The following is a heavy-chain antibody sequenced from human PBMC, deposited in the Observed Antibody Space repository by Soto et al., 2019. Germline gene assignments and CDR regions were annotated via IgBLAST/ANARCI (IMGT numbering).Heavy chain of an antibody. D-gene: IGHD2-15*01. CDR3: ARDKDRQQLGGNYYYGIDV. J-gene: IGHJ6*04. V-gene: IGHV1-69*12. CDR2: IIPIFSTP. Sequence: QVQLVQSGAEVKKPGSSVTVSCKASGGTFGNSAISWVRQAPGQGLEWMGGIIPIFSTPDYAQKFQGRITITADDSTTTAYMELTSLKSEDTAVYYCARDKDRQQLGGNYYYGIDVWGKGTKVTVSS. CDR1: GGTFGNSA.